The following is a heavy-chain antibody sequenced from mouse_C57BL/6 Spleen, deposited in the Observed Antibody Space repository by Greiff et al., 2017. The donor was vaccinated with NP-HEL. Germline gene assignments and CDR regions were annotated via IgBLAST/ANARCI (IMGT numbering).Heavy chain of an antibody. CDR2: IDPENGDT. CDR1: GFNIKDDY. V-gene: IGHV14-4*01. J-gene: IGHJ4*01. D-gene: IGHD2-4*01. Sequence: EVQLQQSGAELVRPGASVKLSCTASGFNIKDDYMHWVKQRPEQGLEWIGWIDPENGDTEYASKFQGKATITADTSSNTAYLQLSSLTSEDTAVYYCTTYDYDDRYAMDYWGQGTSVTVSS. CDR3: TTYDYDDRYAMDY.